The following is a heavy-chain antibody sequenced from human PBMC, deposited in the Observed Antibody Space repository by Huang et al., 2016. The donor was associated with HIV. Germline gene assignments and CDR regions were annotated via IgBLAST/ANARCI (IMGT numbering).Heavy chain of an antibody. Sequence: QVQLVESGGGLVKPGGSLRLACEASGFSFSDYYMSWIRQAPGKGREWISYISISGGSIYYADSVRGRFTIARDNAKNSLYLQMNSLRVEDTAIYYCVREREMATLRVRSFDSWGQGTLVTVSS. J-gene: IGHJ4*02. CDR2: ISISGGSI. CDR1: GFSFSDYY. CDR3: VREREMATLRVRSFDS. V-gene: IGHV3-11*01.